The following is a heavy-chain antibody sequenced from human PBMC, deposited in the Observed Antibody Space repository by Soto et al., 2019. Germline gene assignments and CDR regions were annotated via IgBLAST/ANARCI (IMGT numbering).Heavy chain of an antibody. CDR3: ARTALGWFDP. J-gene: IGHJ5*02. V-gene: IGHV4-59*01. D-gene: IGHD2-21*02. Sequence: SETLSLTCSVSGGSISSYYWSWIRQPPGKGLEWIGYIFYSGSTNQSPSLKSRVTISVDTSKNQFSLKLRSVTAADAAVYYCARTALGWFDPWGQGTLVTVSS. CDR2: IFYSGST. CDR1: GGSISSYY.